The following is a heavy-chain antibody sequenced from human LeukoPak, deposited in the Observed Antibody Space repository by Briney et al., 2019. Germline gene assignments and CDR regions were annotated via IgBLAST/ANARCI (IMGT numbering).Heavy chain of an antibody. CDR1: GYTFTSYG. Sequence: ASVKVSCKASGYTFTSYGISWVRQAPGQGLEWMGWIGAYNGNTNYAQKLQGRVTMTTDTSTSTAYVELGSLRSDDTAVYYCARYYYGSGSYEYYFDYWGQGTLVTVSS. CDR3: ARYYYGSGSYEYYFDY. D-gene: IGHD3-10*01. CDR2: IGAYNGNT. V-gene: IGHV1-18*01. J-gene: IGHJ4*02.